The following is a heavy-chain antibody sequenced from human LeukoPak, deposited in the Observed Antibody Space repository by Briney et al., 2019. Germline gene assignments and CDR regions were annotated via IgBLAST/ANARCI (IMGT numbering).Heavy chain of an antibody. Sequence: GGSLRLSCAASGFTFDDYAMHWVRQAPGKGLEWVSGISWNSGSIGYADSVKGRFTISRDNAKNSLYLQMNSLRAEDTALNYCAKDPSSSYSSGWYNYWGQGTLVTVSS. CDR2: ISWNSGSI. J-gene: IGHJ4*02. CDR3: AKDPSSSYSSGWYNY. CDR1: GFTFDDYA. D-gene: IGHD6-19*01. V-gene: IGHV3-9*01.